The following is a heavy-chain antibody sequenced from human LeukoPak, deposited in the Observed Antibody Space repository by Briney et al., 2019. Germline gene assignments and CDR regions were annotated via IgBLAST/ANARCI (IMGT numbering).Heavy chain of an antibody. CDR3: VPHPAGNFLGFHY. CDR1: GFTFSSFA. D-gene: IGHD2-2*01. Sequence: GGSLRLSCAASGFTFSSFAMSWVRQAPGKGLEWVSTAGHSFGSTFYADSVKGRFTISRDDSKSTVSLQMNSLRGEDTAVYYCVPHPAGNFLGFHYWGQGTLVTVSS. CDR2: AGHSFGST. J-gene: IGHJ4*02. V-gene: IGHV3-23*01.